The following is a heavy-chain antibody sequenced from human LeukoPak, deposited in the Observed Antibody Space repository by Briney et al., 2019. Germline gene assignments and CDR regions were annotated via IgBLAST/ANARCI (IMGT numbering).Heavy chain of an antibody. CDR2: ISYDGSNK. J-gene: IGHJ4*02. CDR3: AKDHRWNYKYFDY. D-gene: IGHD1-7*01. CDR1: GFTFSSYG. Sequence: GGSLRLSCAASGFTFSSYGMHWVRQAPGKGLEWVAVISYDGSNKYYADSVKGRFTISRDNSKNTLYLQMNSLRAEDTAVYYCAKDHRWNYKYFDYWGQGTLVTVSS. V-gene: IGHV3-30*18.